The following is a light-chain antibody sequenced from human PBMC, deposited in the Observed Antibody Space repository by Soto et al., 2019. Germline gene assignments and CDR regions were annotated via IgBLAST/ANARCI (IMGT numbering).Light chain of an antibody. CDR2: DAS. CDR3: QQYANYHLT. J-gene: IGKJ4*01. Sequence: IQMTHSPASLSSSVGDRGTISCLTSQVISKFLNWYQRKPGNAPKLLIFDASELETGVTSRFSGHRSGTDFSFIISSLQPEDIARYYCQQYANYHLTFGGGTKL. CDR1: QVISKF. V-gene: IGKV1-33*01.